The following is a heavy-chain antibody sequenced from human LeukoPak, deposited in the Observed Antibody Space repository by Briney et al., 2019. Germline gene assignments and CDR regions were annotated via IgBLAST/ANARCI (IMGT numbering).Heavy chain of an antibody. Sequence: GGSLRLSCEASGFSFDDYAMHWVRQAPGKGLEWVAGISRNSYNIAYGDSVKGRFTISRDNANKSLSLQMNSLGTEDTAFYYCAKSRDDGTGYYYDYWGQGVLVTVAS. CDR2: ISRNSYNI. CDR3: AKSRDDGTGYYYDY. V-gene: IGHV3-9*01. J-gene: IGHJ4*02. D-gene: IGHD3-9*01. CDR1: GFSFDDYA.